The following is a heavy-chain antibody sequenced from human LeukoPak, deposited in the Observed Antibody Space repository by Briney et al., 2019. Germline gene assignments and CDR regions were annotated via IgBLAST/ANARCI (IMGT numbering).Heavy chain of an antibody. J-gene: IGHJ4*02. V-gene: IGHV3-33*06. CDR2: IWFDEGIK. CDR1: GFDLSTYA. Sequence: GGSLRLSCAASGFDLSTYAMHWVRQAPGKGLEWVAVIWFDEGIKYYADSVKGRFTISRDNSKNTLYLQMNSLRAEDTAVYYCAKKEGGFDYWGQGALVTVSS. D-gene: IGHD1-26*01. CDR3: AKKEGGFDY.